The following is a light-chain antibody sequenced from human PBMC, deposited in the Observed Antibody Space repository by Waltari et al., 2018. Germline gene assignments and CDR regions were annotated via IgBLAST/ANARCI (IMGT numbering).Light chain of an antibody. CDR3: SSYRSTSYTSSTSVV. V-gene: IGLV2-14*03. Sequence: QSALTQPASVSGSPGQSISISCTATSSDVGGYNYVSWYQQHPGKAPKLLIYDVSNRPSGVFDRCSGSKSGNTASLTISGLQAEDEADYYCSSYRSTSYTSSTSVVFGGGTKLTVL. CDR2: DVS. J-gene: IGLJ2*01. CDR1: SSDVGGYNY.